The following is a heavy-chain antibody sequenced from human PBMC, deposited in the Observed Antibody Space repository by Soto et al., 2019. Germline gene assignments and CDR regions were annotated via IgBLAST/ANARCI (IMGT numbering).Heavy chain of an antibody. V-gene: IGHV1-18*01. D-gene: IGHD3-10*01. CDR2: ISADNGNT. CDR1: GYTFTSYG. J-gene: IGHJ5*02. Sequence: QVQLVQSGAEVKKSGASVKVSCKASGYTFTSYGIRWVRQAPGQGLEWMGWISADNGNTKYSQKLQGRVTMTTDTSTSTAYMELRSLRSDDTAVYYCARDYGFVELFDPWGQGTLVTVSS. CDR3: ARDYGFVELFDP.